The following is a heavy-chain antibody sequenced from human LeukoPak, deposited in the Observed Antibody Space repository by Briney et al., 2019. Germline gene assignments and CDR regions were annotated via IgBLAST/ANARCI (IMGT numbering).Heavy chain of an antibody. CDR3: ARSLVVAAVSYDS. V-gene: IGHV1-2*02. J-gene: IGHJ4*02. CDR1: GYTFTGYY. CDR2: INPNTGGT. Sequence: ASVKVSCKASGYTFTGYYMNWVRQAPGQGLEWMGWINPNTGGTNNAQKFQGRVTMTRDTSISTAYMELSRLRSDDTAVYYCARSLVVAAVSYDSWGQGTLVTVSS. D-gene: IGHD2-15*01.